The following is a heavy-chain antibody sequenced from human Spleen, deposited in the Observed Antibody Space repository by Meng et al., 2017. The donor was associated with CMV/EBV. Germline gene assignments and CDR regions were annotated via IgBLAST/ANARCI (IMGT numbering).Heavy chain of an antibody. Sequence: SETLSLTCAVSGGSISNYYLSWIRQPLGKGPEYIGYFSPNGNTNYNPSLKSRVSISVDASKNHLSLTLRSVTAADTAVYYCARFTRYHDILTGSGYFESWGQGTLVTVSS. CDR1: GGSISNYY. D-gene: IGHD3-9*01. J-gene: IGHJ4*02. CDR3: ARFTRYHDILTGSGYFES. V-gene: IGHV4-59*01. CDR2: FSPNGNT.